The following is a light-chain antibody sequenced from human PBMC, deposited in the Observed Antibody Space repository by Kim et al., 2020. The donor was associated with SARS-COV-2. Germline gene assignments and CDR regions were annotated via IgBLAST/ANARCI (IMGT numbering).Light chain of an antibody. Sequence: SAYVGDRVTITVRASQSVSIWLAWYQQIPGKAPKLLIYKASSLESGVPSRFSGSGSGTEFTLTISSLQPDDFATYYCQQYSSHWTFGQGTKVDIK. J-gene: IGKJ1*01. V-gene: IGKV1-5*03. CDR1: QSVSIW. CDR2: KAS. CDR3: QQYSSHWT.